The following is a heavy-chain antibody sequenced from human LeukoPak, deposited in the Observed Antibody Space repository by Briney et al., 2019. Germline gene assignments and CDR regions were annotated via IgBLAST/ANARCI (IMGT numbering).Heavy chain of an antibody. CDR3: ARNRDYGQTGYFDY. V-gene: IGHV3-66*01. CDR2: IYSGGST. CDR1: GFTVSSNY. D-gene: IGHD4/OR15-4a*01. Sequence: GGSLRLSCAASGFTVSSNYMGWVRQSPGKGLEWLSVIYSGGSTYYADSVKGRFNICRDHSKNTLYLQLNSLRAEDTAVYYCARNRDYGQTGYFDYWGQGTLVTVSS. J-gene: IGHJ4*02.